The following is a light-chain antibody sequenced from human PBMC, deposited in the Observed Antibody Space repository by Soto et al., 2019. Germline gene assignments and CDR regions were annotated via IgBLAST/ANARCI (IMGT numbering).Light chain of an antibody. Sequence: QSVLTQPPSASGTPGHMVTISCSGRSSNIGSNTVNWYQQLPGTAPKLLIYINNQRPSGVHDRFSGSKYGTSASLAISGLQSEDEADYYCAAWDDRLDVVLGGGTKLTVL. CDR2: INN. CDR3: AAWDDRLDVV. J-gene: IGLJ2*01. CDR1: SSNIGSNT. V-gene: IGLV1-44*01.